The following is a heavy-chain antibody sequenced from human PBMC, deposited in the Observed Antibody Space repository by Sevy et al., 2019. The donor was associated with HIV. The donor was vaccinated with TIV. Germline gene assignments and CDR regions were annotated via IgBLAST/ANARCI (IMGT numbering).Heavy chain of an antibody. CDR3: ARDLTERYTIDY. CDR1: GFTLKSHT. J-gene: IGHJ4*02. V-gene: IGHV3-30*04. Sequence: GGSLRLSCTVSGFTLKSHTMYWVRQAPGKGLEWVAFISAEAKKQNYADSVKGRFTISRDNFKNTLYLQVNSLRAEDTAIYYCARDLTERYTIDYWGQGILVTVSS. CDR2: ISAEAKKQ. D-gene: IGHD7-27*01.